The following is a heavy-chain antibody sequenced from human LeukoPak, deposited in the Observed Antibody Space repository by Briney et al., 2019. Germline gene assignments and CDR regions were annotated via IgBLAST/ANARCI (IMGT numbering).Heavy chain of an antibody. Sequence: GGSLRLSCAASGFTFTSYAMSWVRQAPGKGLEWVSAISGNGGATYYADSVKGRFAISRDNSKNTLHLQMNSLRAEDTALYYCAKATTAIVVDNFFDYWGQGTLVSVSS. V-gene: IGHV3-23*01. CDR3: AKATTAIVVDNFFDY. CDR2: ISGNGGAT. J-gene: IGHJ4*02. CDR1: GFTFTSYA. D-gene: IGHD3-22*01.